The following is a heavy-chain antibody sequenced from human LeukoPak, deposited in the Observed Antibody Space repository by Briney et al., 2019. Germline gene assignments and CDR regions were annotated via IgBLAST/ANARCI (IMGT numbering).Heavy chain of an antibody. D-gene: IGHD4-17*01. CDR1: GFTFSDYA. CDR3: AKDRLTTVTYGFDI. CDR2: IYSGGDT. Sequence: PGGSLRLSCAASGFTFSDYAVHWVRQAPGKGLECVSVIYSGGDTYYADSVKGRFTISRDNSKNTLYLQMNRLRAEDTAVYYCAKDRLTTVTYGFDIWGQGTMVTVSS. V-gene: IGHV3-NL1*01. J-gene: IGHJ3*02.